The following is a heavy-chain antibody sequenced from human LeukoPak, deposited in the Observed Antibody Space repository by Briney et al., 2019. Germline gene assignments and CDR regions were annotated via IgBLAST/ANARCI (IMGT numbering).Heavy chain of an antibody. V-gene: IGHV4-34*01. CDR3: ARDPVLRYFDWLRNWYFDL. CDR1: GGSFSGYY. CDR2: INHSGST. D-gene: IGHD3-9*01. Sequence: SETLSLTCAVYGGSFSGYYWSWIRQPPGKGLEWIGEINHSGSTNYNPSLKSRVTLSVDTSKNQFSLKLSSVTAADTAVYYCARDPVLRYFDWLRNWYFDLWGRGTLVTVSS. J-gene: IGHJ2*01.